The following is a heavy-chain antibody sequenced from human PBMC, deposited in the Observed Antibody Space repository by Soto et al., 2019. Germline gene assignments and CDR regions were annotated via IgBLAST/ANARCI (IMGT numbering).Heavy chain of an antibody. V-gene: IGHV4-31*03. D-gene: IGHD2-2*01. CDR2: TSNRVST. CDR3: ARGGGSTKVDY. J-gene: IGHJ4*02. Sequence: QVQLQESGPGLVKPSQTLSLTCTVSGGSITSSGYYWRWIRQHPGEGLEWIGFTSNRVSTSYHPSLTSRVTISVDTSSNQFSLNLKSVTAADTAVYYCARGGGSTKVDYWGQGTLVTVSP. CDR1: GGSITSSGYY.